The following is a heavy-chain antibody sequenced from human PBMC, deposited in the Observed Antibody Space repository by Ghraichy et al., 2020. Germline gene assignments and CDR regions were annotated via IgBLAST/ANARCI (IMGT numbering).Heavy chain of an antibody. CDR2: IYHSGTT. D-gene: IGHD2-2*02. V-gene: IGHV4-4*02. CDR1: GGSISSSNW. CDR3: ARGDIVVVPGAIRGGAFDI. Sequence: SETLSLTCAVSGGSISSSNWWSWVRQPPGKGLEWIGEIYHSGTTNYNPSLKSRVTISVDKSKNQFSLKLSSVTAADTAVYYCARGDIVVVPGAIRGGAFDIWGQGTMVTVSS. J-gene: IGHJ3*02.